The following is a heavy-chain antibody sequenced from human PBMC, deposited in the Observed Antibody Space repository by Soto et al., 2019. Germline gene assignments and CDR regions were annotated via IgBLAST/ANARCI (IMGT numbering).Heavy chain of an antibody. J-gene: IGHJ3*02. CDR3: ARVQGFWSGMSAFDI. V-gene: IGHV1-8*01. Sequence: ASVKVSCKASGYTFTSYDINWVRQATGQGLEWMGWMNPNSGNTGYAQRLQGRVTMTRNTSISTAYMELSSLRSDDTAVYYCARVQGFWSGMSAFDIWGQGTMVTVSS. CDR2: MNPNSGNT. D-gene: IGHD3-3*01. CDR1: GYTFTSYD.